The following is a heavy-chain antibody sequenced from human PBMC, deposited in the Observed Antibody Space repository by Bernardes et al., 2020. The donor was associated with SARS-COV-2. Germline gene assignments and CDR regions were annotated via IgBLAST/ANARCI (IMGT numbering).Heavy chain of an antibody. J-gene: IGHJ6*02. CDR1: GYTLTELS. CDR3: ATDQRYYDILTGRTYYYGMDV. V-gene: IGHV1-24*01. Sequence: VKVYCKVSGYTLTELSMHWVRQAPGKGLEWRGGFDPEDGETIYAQKFQGRVTMTEDTSTDTAYMELSSLRSEDTAVYYCATDQRYYDILTGRTYYYGMDVWGQGTTVTGSS. CDR2: FDPEDGET. D-gene: IGHD3-9*01.